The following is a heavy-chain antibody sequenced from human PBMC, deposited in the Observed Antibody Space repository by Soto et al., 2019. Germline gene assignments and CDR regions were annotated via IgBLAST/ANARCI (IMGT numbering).Heavy chain of an antibody. J-gene: IGHJ4*02. D-gene: IGHD5-18*01. CDR1: GGSFSGYY. CDR3: ARARWVQLWTIDY. V-gene: IGHV4-34*01. CDR2: INHSGST. Sequence: LVSSETLSLTCAVYGGSFSGYYWSWIRQPPGKGLEWIGEINHSGSTNYNPSLKSRVTISVDTSKNQFSLKLSSVTAADTAVYYCARARWVQLWTIDYWGQGTLVTVSS.